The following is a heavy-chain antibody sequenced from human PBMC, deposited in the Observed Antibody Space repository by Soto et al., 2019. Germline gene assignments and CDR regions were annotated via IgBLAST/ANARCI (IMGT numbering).Heavy chain of an antibody. V-gene: IGHV3-23*01. Sequence: VSLRLSCAASGFTFSSYAMSWVRQAPGKGLEWVSAISGSGGSTYYADSVKGRFTISRDNSKNTLYLQMNSLRAEDTAVYYCAKGTYDSSGYPRPSSFDYWGQGTLVTVSS. CDR1: GFTFSSYA. D-gene: IGHD3-22*01. CDR3: AKGTYDSSGYPRPSSFDY. J-gene: IGHJ4*02. CDR2: ISGSGGST.